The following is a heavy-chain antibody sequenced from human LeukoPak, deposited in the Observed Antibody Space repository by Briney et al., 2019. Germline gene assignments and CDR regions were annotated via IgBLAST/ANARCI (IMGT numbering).Heavy chain of an antibody. CDR3: ASSSIAAPYYYYGMDV. Sequence: ASVKVSCKASGYTFTGYYMLWVRQAPGQGLEWMGWINPNSGGTNYAQKFQGRVTMTRDTSISTAYMELSRLRSDDTAVYYCASSSIAAPYYYYGMDVWGQGTTVTVSS. CDR1: GYTFTGYY. V-gene: IGHV1-2*02. D-gene: IGHD6-6*01. J-gene: IGHJ6*02. CDR2: INPNSGGT.